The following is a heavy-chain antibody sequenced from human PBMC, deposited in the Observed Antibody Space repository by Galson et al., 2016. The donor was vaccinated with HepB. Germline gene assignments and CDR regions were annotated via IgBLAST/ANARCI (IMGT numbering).Heavy chain of an antibody. V-gene: IGHV2-70*11. CDR2: IDWDDDK. J-gene: IGHJ5*02. CDR3: ARTGIEVAGHWFDP. Sequence: PALVKPTQTLTLTCAFSGFSLSTSGMSVNWIRQPPGKALEWLARIDWDDDKYYSTSLQTRLTISKDTSKNQVVLTMTNTDPVDTATYYCARTGIEVAGHWFDPWGQGTLVTGPS. D-gene: IGHD6-19*01. CDR1: GFSLSTSGMS.